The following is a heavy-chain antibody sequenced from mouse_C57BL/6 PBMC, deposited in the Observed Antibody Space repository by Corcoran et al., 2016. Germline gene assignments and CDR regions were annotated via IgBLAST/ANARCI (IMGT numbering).Heavy chain of an antibody. Sequence: QVQLQQPGAELVRPGTSVKLSCKASGYTFTSYWMHWVKQRPGQGLEWIGVIDPSDSYTNYNQKFKGKATLTVDTSSSTAYMQLSSLTSEDSAVYYGARADCGFVGDYWGQGTSVTVSA. J-gene: IGHJ4*01. CDR2: IDPSDSYT. CDR3: ARADCGFVGDY. V-gene: IGHV1-59*01. D-gene: IGHD2-2*01. CDR1: GYTFTSYW.